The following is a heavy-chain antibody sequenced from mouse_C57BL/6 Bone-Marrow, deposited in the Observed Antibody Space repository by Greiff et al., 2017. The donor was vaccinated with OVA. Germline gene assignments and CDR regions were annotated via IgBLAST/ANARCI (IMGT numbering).Heavy chain of an antibody. CDR2: IWGVGST. Sequence: QVQLKESGPGLVAPSQSLSITCTVSGFSLTSYGVDWVRQSPGKGLEWLGVIWGVGSTNYNSALKSSLSISKDNSKSQVFLKMNSLQTDDTAMYYCASDHGYGLAYWGQGTLVTVSA. CDR1: GFSLTSYG. V-gene: IGHV2-6*01. D-gene: IGHD2-2*01. J-gene: IGHJ3*01. CDR3: ASDHGYGLAY.